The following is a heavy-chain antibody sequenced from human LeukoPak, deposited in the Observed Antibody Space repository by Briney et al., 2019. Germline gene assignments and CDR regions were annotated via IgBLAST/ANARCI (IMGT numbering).Heavy chain of an antibody. D-gene: IGHD6-19*01. V-gene: IGHV3-7*03. CDR3: ATGAGCGY. CDR2: IKQDGSER. Sequence: GGSLRLSCAASGFTFSSYWMTWVRQAPGKGLEWVANIKQDGSERNYVDSVKGRFTISSDNAKNSLYLQMNTLRYEDTAVYYCATGAGCGYWGQGTLVTVSS. J-gene: IGHJ4*02. CDR1: GFTFSSYW.